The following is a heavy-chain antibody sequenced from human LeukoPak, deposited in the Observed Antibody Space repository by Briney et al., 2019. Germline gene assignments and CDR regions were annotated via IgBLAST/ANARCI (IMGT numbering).Heavy chain of an antibody. CDR2: ISYDGSSK. CDR1: GFTFSSYG. CDR3: AKDVDYAYYFDY. Sequence: PGGSLRLSCAASGFTFSSYGMHWVRQAPGKGLEWVAVISYDGSSKYYADSVKGRFTISRDNSKNTLYLQMNSLRAEDTAVYYCAKDVDYAYYFDYWGQGTLVTVSS. J-gene: IGHJ4*02. V-gene: IGHV3-30*18. D-gene: IGHD4-17*01.